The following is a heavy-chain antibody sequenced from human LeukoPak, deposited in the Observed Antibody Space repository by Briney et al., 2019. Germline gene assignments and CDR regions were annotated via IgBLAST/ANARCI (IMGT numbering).Heavy chain of an antibody. V-gene: IGHV3-23*01. D-gene: IGHD3-10*01. J-gene: IGHJ4*02. CDR3: AKDYRGGFGGTIDY. CDR2: ISGSGGST. Sequence: TGGSLRLSCAASGFTFSSYAMSWVRQAPGKGLEWVSAISGSGGSTYYADSVKGRFTISRDNSKNTLYLQINSLRAEDTAVYYCAKDYRGGFGGTIDYWGQGTLVTVSS. CDR1: GFTFSSYA.